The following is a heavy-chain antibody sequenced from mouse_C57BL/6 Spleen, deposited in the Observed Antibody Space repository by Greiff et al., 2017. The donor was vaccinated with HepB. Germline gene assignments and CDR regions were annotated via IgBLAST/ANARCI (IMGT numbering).Heavy chain of an antibody. V-gene: IGHV2-5*01. CDR2: IWRGGST. J-gene: IGHJ3*01. CDR3: AKNDYYSNYAWFAY. D-gene: IGHD2-5*01. Sequence: VQLQQSGPGLVQPSQSLSITCTVSGFSLTSYGVHWVRQSPGKGLEWLGVIWRGGSTDYNAAFMSRLSITKDNSKSQVFFKMNSLQADDTAIYYCAKNDYYSNYAWFAYWGQGTLVTVSA. CDR1: GFSLTSYG.